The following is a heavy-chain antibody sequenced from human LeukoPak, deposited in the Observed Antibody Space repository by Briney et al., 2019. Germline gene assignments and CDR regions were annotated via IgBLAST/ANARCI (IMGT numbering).Heavy chain of an antibody. CDR3: ARVQKGIAAAGTGGGWFEP. J-gene: IGHJ5*02. D-gene: IGHD6-13*01. Sequence: GGSLRLSCAASGFTFSDYYMSWIRQAPGKGLEWISYISSGGTIIYYADSVRGQFTISRNNAKKSLYLQMNSLRAEDTAVYYCARVQKGIAAAGTGGGWFEPWGQGTLVTVSA. V-gene: IGHV3-11*01. CDR2: ISSGGTII. CDR1: GFTFSDYY.